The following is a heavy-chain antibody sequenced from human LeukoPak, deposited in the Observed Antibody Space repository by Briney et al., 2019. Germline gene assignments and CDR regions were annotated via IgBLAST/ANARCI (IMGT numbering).Heavy chain of an antibody. D-gene: IGHD1-26*01. CDR2: ISSSSSYI. CDR1: GFTFSSYS. Sequence: PGGSLRLSCAASGFTFSSYSMNWVRQAPGKGLEWVSSISSSSSYIYYADSVKGRFTISRDNAKNSLYLQMNSLRAEDTALYYCAKDIVGATTGPFDYWGQGTLVTVSS. V-gene: IGHV3-21*04. J-gene: IGHJ4*02. CDR3: AKDIVGATTGPFDY.